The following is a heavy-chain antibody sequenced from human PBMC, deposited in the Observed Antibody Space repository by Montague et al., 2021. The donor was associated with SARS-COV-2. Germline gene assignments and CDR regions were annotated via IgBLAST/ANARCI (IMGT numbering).Heavy chain of an antibody. V-gene: IGHV4-59*12. D-gene: IGHD3-22*01. Sequence: SETLSLTCTVSGDSISTYYWSWIRQPPGKGLGWIGYVYYNGYTNXNPSLKSRVTISVDTSKNQFSLRLSSVTAADTAVYFCARGGATYYCDTSGYVNTVDTWGQGTMVTVSS. CDR2: VYYNGYT. CDR1: GDSISTYY. J-gene: IGHJ3*02. CDR3: ARGGATYYCDTSGYVNTVDT.